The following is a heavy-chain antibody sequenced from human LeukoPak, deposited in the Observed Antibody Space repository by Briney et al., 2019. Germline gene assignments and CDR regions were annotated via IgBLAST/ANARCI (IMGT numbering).Heavy chain of an antibody. D-gene: IGHD5-24*01. Sequence: GESLKISCTASAYTFTNYWIGWVRHMTGKGLEWIGIIYPGDSDTRYSPSFQGQVTISAAKSISTASLRWSIRKASATAMYYCARMGGRDGYKGILGYWGQGTLVTVSS. CDR1: AYTFTNYW. J-gene: IGHJ4*02. CDR3: ARMGGRDGYKGILGY. CDR2: IYPGDSDT. V-gene: IGHV5-51*01.